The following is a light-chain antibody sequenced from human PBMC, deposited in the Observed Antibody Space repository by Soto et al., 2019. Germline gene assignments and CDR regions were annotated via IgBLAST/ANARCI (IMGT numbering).Light chain of an antibody. Sequence: EIVLTQSPGTLSLSPGERATLSCRASQSVSSSYLAWYQQKPGQAPRLLIYGASSRATGIPDRFSGSGSGTDFTLTISRLEPEDFAVYDCQQYGSLYTVGQGTKLEIK. CDR2: GAS. J-gene: IGKJ2*01. V-gene: IGKV3-20*01. CDR1: QSVSSSY. CDR3: QQYGSLYT.